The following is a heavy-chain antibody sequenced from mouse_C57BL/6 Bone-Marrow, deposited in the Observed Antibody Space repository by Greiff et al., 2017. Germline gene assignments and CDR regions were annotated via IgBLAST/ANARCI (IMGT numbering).Heavy chain of an antibody. V-gene: IGHV14-2*01. Sequence: VQLQQSGAELVKPGASVKLSCKASGFNIKDYYIHWVKQRTEQGLEWIGRIDPEDGETKYAPKFQDKATITADTSSNTAYLQRSSLTSEDTAVYYCTRSLIYYGTNYWGQGTTLTGSS. CDR2: IDPEDGET. D-gene: IGHD1-1*01. CDR1: GFNIKDYY. J-gene: IGHJ2*01. CDR3: TRSLIYYGTNY.